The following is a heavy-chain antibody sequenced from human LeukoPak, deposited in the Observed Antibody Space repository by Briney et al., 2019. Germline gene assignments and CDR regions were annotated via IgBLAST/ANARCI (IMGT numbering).Heavy chain of an antibody. CDR1: GGSFSGYY. V-gene: IGHV4-34*01. CDR3: ARGILGQGYFDL. J-gene: IGHJ2*01. CDR2: IKYSGST. Sequence: SETLSLTCAVYGGSFSGYYWSWIRQTPGEGLQWIGGIKYSGSTDYNPSLKSRVTMSIDTSKNQFSLRLTSVTAADTAMYYCARGILGQGYFDLWGRDTLVTVSS. D-gene: IGHD3/OR15-3a*01.